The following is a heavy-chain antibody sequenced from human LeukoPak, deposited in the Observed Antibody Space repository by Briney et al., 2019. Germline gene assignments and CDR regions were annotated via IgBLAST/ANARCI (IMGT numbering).Heavy chain of an antibody. D-gene: IGHD2-2*01. CDR2: ISGSGAST. CDR3: ARDTAADY. V-gene: IGHV3-23*01. J-gene: IGHJ4*02. Sequence: GSLRLSCAASGFTFSTYAMSWVRQAPWKGLEWVSSISGSGASTYYADSVKGRFAISRDNSKNTLYLQTNSLRAEDTAVYYCARDTAADYWGQGTLVTVSS. CDR1: GFTFSTYA.